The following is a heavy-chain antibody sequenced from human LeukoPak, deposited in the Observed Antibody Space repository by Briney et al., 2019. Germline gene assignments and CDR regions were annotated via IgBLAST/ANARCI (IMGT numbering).Heavy chain of an antibody. J-gene: IGHJ4*02. CDR2: IYWDDDK. V-gene: IGHV2-5*02. CDR1: GFSLSTSGVG. Sequence: SGPTLVKPTQTLTLTCTFSGFSLSTSGVGVGWIRQPPGKALEWLALIYWDDDKRYSPSLKSRLTITKDTSKNQVVLTMTNMDTVDTATYYCAHVDSSGYYLLFDYWGQGTLVTVSS. D-gene: IGHD3-22*01. CDR3: AHVDSSGYYLLFDY.